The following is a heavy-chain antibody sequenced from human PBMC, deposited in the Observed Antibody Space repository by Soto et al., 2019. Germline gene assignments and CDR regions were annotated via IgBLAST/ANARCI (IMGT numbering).Heavy chain of an antibody. D-gene: IGHD3-10*01. CDR3: ARDRYGPFDY. J-gene: IGHJ4*02. Sequence: SETLSLTCAAYGGSFSGYYWSWIRQPPGKGLEWIGEINHSGSTNYNPSLKSRVTISVDTSKNQFSLKLSSVTAADTAVYYCARDRYGPFDYWGQGTLVTVSS. V-gene: IGHV4-34*01. CDR1: GGSFSGYY. CDR2: INHSGST.